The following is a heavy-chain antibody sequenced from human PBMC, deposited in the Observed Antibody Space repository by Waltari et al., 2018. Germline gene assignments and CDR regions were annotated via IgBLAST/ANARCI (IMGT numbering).Heavy chain of an antibody. D-gene: IGHD6-19*01. V-gene: IGHV3-7*01. Sequence: EVQLVESGGGLVQPGGSLRRSCGDTGMRLSSVWMTWVRQSPGSGLEVVANIKQDGSEEYYVDSVKCRFTISKDNAKNSLYLQMNSLRAEDTAVYFCARERRGQSGWYYFDFWGQGSLVTVSS. CDR2: IKQDGSEE. J-gene: IGHJ4*02. CDR3: ARERRGQSGWYYFDF. CDR1: GMRLSSVW.